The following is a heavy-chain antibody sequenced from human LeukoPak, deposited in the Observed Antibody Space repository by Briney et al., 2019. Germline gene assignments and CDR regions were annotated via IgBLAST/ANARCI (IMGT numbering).Heavy chain of an antibody. D-gene: IGHD2-2*01. Sequence: SETLSLTYTVSGGSISSGGHYWSWIRQHPGKGLEWIGYIYYSGSTYYNPSLKSRVTISVDTSKNQFSLKLSSVTAADTAVYYCARGYCSSTSCFYNWFDPWGQGTLVTVSS. CDR1: GGSISSGGHY. CDR3: ARGYCSSTSCFYNWFDP. V-gene: IGHV4-31*03. J-gene: IGHJ5*02. CDR2: IYYSGST.